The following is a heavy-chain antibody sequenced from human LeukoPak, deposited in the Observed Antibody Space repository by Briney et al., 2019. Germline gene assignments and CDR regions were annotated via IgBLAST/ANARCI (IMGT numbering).Heavy chain of an antibody. CDR1: GFTFSGHW. V-gene: IGHV3-7*01. J-gene: IGHJ4*02. CDR3: TRDRSRAEDD. Sequence: GGSLRLSCAASGFTFSGHWMSWVRQAPGKGLEWVANINQGGSDKYYVDSVKGRFTISRDNANNLLYLQTNSLRGEDTAVYYCTRDRSRAEDDWGQGTLVTVSS. D-gene: IGHD1-14*01. CDR2: INQGGSDK.